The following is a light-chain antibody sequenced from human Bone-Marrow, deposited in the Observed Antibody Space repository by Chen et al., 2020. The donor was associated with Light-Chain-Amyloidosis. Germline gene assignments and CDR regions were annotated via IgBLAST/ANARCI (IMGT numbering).Light chain of an antibody. V-gene: IGLV3-25*03. Sequence: SYELTQPPSVSVSPGQTARITCSGDDLPTKYAYWYQQKPGQAPVLVIQSDTERPSGISERFSGSSSGTTATLSSRGVQAGVLADYHCQSADSSGAYEVVFGGGTKLTVL. CDR2: SDT. CDR1: DLPTKY. J-gene: IGLJ2*01. CDR3: QSADSSGAYEVV.